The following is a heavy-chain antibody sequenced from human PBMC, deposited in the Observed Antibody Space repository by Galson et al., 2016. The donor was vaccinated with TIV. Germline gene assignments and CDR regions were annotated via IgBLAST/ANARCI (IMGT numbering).Heavy chain of an antibody. CDR3: ARDGLYCSGGSCYTDWYFDL. J-gene: IGHJ2*01. Sequence: SVKVSCKASGYTFTSYNMHWVRQAPGQGPEWMGIINPSGGNTEYEQKFQGRVTMTRDTSTSTVYMELNSLRSEDTAVYYCARDGLYCSGGSCYTDWYFDLWGRGTLVTVSS. D-gene: IGHD2-15*01. CDR2: INPSGGNT. CDR1: GYTFTSYN. V-gene: IGHV1-46*01.